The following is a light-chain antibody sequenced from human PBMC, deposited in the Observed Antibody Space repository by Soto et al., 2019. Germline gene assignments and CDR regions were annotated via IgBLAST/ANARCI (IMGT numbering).Light chain of an antibody. J-gene: IGKJ5*01. CDR3: QQRNYWPIT. CDR2: DTF. V-gene: IGKV3-11*01. CDR1: QRIANY. Sequence: EIVLTQSPATLSLSPGERATLSCRATQRIANYLAWYQQKPGQAPRLLIYDTFNRATGIPARFSGSGSGTDFALTISSLEPEDLAVYYCQQRNYWPITFGQGTRLEI.